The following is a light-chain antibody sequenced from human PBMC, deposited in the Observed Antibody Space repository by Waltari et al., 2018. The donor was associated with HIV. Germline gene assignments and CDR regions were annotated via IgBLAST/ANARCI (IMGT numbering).Light chain of an antibody. V-gene: IGKV1-5*03. CDR2: RAS. CDR1: ESVSSS. CDR3: QQYISYPFT. Sequence: DIQMTQSPSSLSASVGDRVTITCRASESVSSSLAWYQRKPGKAPNLLIYRASTFESGVPSRFSGSGSGTEFTLTISSLQPDDFATYYCQQYISYPFTFGGGTKVEIK. J-gene: IGKJ4*01.